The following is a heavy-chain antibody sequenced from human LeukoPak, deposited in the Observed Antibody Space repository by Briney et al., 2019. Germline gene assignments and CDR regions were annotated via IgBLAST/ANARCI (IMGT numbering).Heavy chain of an antibody. D-gene: IGHD2-15*01. J-gene: IGHJ4*02. CDR2: INPNSGGT. V-gene: IGHV1-2*02. CDR3: ARAQSGCSGGSCYFDY. CDR1: GYTFTGYY. Sequence: ASVKVACKASGYTFTGYYMHWVRQAPGQGLEWMGWINPNSGGTNYAQKFQGRVTMTRDTSISTAYMELSRLRSDDTAVYYCARAQSGCSGGSCYFDYWGQGTLVTVSS.